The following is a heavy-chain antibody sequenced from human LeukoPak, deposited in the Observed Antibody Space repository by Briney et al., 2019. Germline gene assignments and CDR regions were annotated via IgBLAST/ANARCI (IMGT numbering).Heavy chain of an antibody. D-gene: IGHD3-22*01. CDR1: GFTFSSYW. CDR2: INSDGSST. CDR3: ASDSSGYYYNAFDI. J-gene: IGHJ3*02. Sequence: GGSLRLSCAASGFTFSSYWMHWVRQAPGKGLVWVSRINSDGSSTSYADSVKGRFTISRDNAKNTLYLQMNSLRAEDTAVYYCASDSSGYYYNAFDIWGQGTMATVSS. V-gene: IGHV3-74*01.